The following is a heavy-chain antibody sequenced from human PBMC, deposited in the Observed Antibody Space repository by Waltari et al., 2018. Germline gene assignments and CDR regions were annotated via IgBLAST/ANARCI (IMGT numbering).Heavy chain of an antibody. CDR3: ARWQWLVRYFDY. J-gene: IGHJ4*02. Sequence: QVQLVESGGGVVQPGRSLSLSCAASGFTFSSYALHWVRQAPGKGLEWVAVISYDGSNKYYADSVKGRFTISRDNSKNTLYLQMNSLRAEDTAVYYCARWQWLVRYFDYWGQGTLVTVSS. CDR2: ISYDGSNK. V-gene: IGHV3-30*01. CDR1: GFTFSSYA. D-gene: IGHD6-19*01.